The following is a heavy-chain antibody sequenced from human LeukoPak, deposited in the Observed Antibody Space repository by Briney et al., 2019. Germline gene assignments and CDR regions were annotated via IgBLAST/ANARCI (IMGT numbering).Heavy chain of an antibody. D-gene: IGHD3-10*01. CDR2: ISSSSSYI. CDR1: GFTFSSYS. CDR3: ARDGVGTMVRGVIIVDRYYYYMDV. J-gene: IGHJ6*03. V-gene: IGHV3-21*01. Sequence: PGGSLRLSCAASGFTFSSYSMNWVRQAPGKGLEWVSSISSSSSYIHYAASVKGRFTISRDNAKNSLYLQMNSLRAEDTAVYYCARDGVGTMVRGVIIVDRYYYYMDVWGKGTTVTVSS.